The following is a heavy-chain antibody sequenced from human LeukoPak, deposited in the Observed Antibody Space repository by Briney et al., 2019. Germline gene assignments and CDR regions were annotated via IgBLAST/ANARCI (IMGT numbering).Heavy chain of an antibody. Sequence: GGSLRLSCAASGFTFSRYWMSWVRQAPGKGLEWVANINHDGSEKYYVDSVKGRFTISRDNAKNSLYLQVNSLRAEDTAVYYCARDGVVIPGDYYYYGMDVWGQRTTVTVSS. CDR2: INHDGSEK. CDR1: GFTFSRYW. D-gene: IGHD3-3*01. V-gene: IGHV3-7*01. CDR3: ARDGVVIPGDYYYYGMDV. J-gene: IGHJ6*02.